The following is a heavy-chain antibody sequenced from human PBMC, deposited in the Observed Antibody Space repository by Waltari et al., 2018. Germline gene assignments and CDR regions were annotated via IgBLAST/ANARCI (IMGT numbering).Heavy chain of an antibody. CDR2: IRYDGSNK. J-gene: IGHJ4*02. Sequence: SGFTFSSYGMHWVRQAPGKGLEWVAFIRYDGSNKYYADSVKGRFTISRDNSKNTLYLQMNSLRAEDTAVYYCAKDLARIAAAAYYFDYWGQGTLVTVSS. CDR1: GFTFSSYG. D-gene: IGHD6-13*01. V-gene: IGHV3-30*02. CDR3: AKDLARIAAAAYYFDY.